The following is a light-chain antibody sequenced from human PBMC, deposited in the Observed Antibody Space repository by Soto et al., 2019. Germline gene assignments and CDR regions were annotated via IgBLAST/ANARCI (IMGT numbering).Light chain of an antibody. V-gene: IGLV2-14*01. CDR1: SSDVGGDYNY. J-gene: IGLJ2*01. CDR3: SSWTSSSTLL. Sequence: QSVLTQPASVSGSPGQSITISCTGTSSDVGGDYNYVSWYQQHPGKAPKLMIYEVINRPSGVSNRFSGSKSGNTASLTISGLQAEDEADYYCSSWTSSSTLLFGGGTKRTVL. CDR2: EVI.